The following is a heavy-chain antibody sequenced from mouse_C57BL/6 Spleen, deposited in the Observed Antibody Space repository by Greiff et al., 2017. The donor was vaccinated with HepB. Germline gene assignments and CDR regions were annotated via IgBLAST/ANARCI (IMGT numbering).Heavy chain of an antibody. CDR1: GFTFSSYT. Sequence: EVKLLESGGGLVKPGGSLKLSCAASGFTFSSYTMSWVRQTPEKRLEWVATISGGGGNTYYPDSVKGRFTISRDNAKNTRYMQMSSLRSEDTAVYYCARGGGSSGYDYALDYWGQGTSVTVSA. CDR2: ISGGGGNT. V-gene: IGHV5-9*04. J-gene: IGHJ4*01. D-gene: IGHD3-2*02. CDR3: ARGGGSSGYDYALDY.